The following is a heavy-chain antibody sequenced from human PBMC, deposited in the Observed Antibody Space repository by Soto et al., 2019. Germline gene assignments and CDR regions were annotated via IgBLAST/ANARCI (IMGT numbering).Heavy chain of an antibody. Sequence: QVQLQQWGAGLLKPSETLSLTCAVYGGSFSGYYLSWIRQPPGKGLEWIGEINHSGSTNYNPSLKSRVTISVDTSKNQFSLKLRSVTAADTAVYYCARPAGFGELAPFDYWCQGTLVTVSS. J-gene: IGHJ4*02. CDR2: INHSGST. CDR3: ARPAGFGELAPFDY. CDR1: GGSFSGYY. V-gene: IGHV4-34*01. D-gene: IGHD3-10*01.